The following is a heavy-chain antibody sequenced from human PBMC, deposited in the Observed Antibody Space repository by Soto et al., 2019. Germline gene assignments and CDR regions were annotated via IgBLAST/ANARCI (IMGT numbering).Heavy chain of an antibody. CDR1: GGSFSGYY. V-gene: IGHV4-34*01. D-gene: IGHD2-15*01. Sequence: SETLSLTCAVYGGSFSGYYWSWIRQPPGKGLEWIGEINHSGSTNYNPSLKSRATISVDTSKNQFSLKLSSVTAADTAVYYCASKRGCSGGSCFSWSYWGQGTLVTVSS. CDR3: ASKRGCSGGSCFSWSY. CDR2: INHSGST. J-gene: IGHJ4*02.